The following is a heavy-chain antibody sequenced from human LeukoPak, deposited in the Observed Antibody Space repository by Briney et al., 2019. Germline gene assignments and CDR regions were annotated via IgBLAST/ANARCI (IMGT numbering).Heavy chain of an antibody. CDR2: IYSGGST. J-gene: IGHJ3*02. CDR1: GFIVSSNY. Sequence: GGSLRLSCAASGFIVSSNYMSWVRQAPGKGLEWVSIIYSGGSTYYADSVKGRFTISRDNSKNTLYHQMNSLRAEDTAVYYCARHLSGDDIWGQGTMVTVSS. CDR3: ARHLSGDDI. V-gene: IGHV3-53*01. D-gene: IGHD4-17*01.